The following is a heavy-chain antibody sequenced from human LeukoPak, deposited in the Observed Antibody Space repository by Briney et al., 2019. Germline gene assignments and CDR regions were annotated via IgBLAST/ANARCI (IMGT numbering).Heavy chain of an antibody. CDR2: IRSKANSYAT. D-gene: IGHD3-10*01. CDR1: GFTFSGSA. CDR3: TSRGFGELQKSYNY. J-gene: IGHJ4*02. V-gene: IGHV3-73*01. Sequence: GGSLRLSCAASGFTFSGSAMHWVRQASGKGLEWVGRIRSKANSYATEYAASVKGRFIISRDDSKNTAYLQMNSLKTEDTAVYYCTSRGFGELQKSYNYWGQGTRVTVSS.